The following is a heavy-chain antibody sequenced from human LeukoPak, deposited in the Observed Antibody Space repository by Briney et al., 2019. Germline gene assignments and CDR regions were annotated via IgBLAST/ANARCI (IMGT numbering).Heavy chain of an antibody. D-gene: IGHD6-19*01. CDR2: ISGSGGST. Sequence: AGGSLRLSCAASGFTFSSYAMSWVRQAPGKGLEWVSAISGSGGSTYYADSVKGRFTISRDNSKNTLYLQMNSLRAEDTAVYYCAKVAIPGQWLVQWRRNHHSMDVWGQGTTVTVSS. J-gene: IGHJ6*02. CDR3: AKVAIPGQWLVQWRRNHHSMDV. V-gene: IGHV3-23*01. CDR1: GFTFSSYA.